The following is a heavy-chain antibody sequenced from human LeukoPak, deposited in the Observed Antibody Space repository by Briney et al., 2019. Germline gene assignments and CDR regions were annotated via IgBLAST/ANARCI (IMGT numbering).Heavy chain of an antibody. CDR3: ARGQQWLNKNYDY. CDR1: GGSFSGYY. D-gene: IGHD6-19*01. CDR2: INHSGST. Sequence: SETLSLTCAVHGGSFSGYYWSWIRQPPGKGLEWIGEINHSGSTNYNPSLKSRVTISVDTSKNQFSLKLSSVTAADTAVHYCARGQQWLNKNYDYWGQGTLVTVSS. J-gene: IGHJ4*02. V-gene: IGHV4-34*01.